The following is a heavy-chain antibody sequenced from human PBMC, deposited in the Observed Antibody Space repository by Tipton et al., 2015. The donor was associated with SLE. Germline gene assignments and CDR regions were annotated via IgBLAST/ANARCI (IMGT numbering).Heavy chain of an antibody. CDR1: GLTFSTYA. J-gene: IGHJ5*02. D-gene: IGHD6-19*01. Sequence: SLRLSCAASGLTFSTYAMHWVRQAPGKGLEWVAVISFDGSNTYYADSVKGRFTISRDNSKNTLYLQMNSLRAEDTAVYYCAREGDDYSSGWSWFDPWGQGTLVTVSS. V-gene: IGHV3-30*04. CDR2: ISFDGSNT. CDR3: AREGDDYSSGWSWFDP.